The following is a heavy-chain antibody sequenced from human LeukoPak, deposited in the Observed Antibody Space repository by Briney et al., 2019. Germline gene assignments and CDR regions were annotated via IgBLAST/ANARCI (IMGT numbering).Heavy chain of an antibody. J-gene: IGHJ4*02. CDR2: IYYSGST. V-gene: IGHV4-59*01. CDR1: GGSISSYY. D-gene: IGHD7-27*01. CDR3: ARGTGDGVDY. Sequence: SETLSLTCTVSGGSISSYYWSWIRQPPGKGLEWIGYIYYSGSTNYNPSLKSRVTISVDTSKNQFSLKLSSVTAADTAVYYCARGTGDGVDYWGQGALVTVSS.